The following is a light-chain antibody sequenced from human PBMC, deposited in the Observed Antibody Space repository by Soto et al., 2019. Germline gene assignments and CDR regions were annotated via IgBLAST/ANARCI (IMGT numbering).Light chain of an antibody. CDR3: QQYGSSPPYT. J-gene: IGKJ2*01. V-gene: IGKV3-15*01. CDR1: QSVSSN. Sequence: EIVMTQSPATLSVSPGERATLSCRASQSVSSNLAWYQHKPGQAPRLLIYGASTRATGIPARFSGSGSGTEFTLTISRLEHEDFAVYYCQQYGSSPPYTFGQGTKLEIK. CDR2: GAS.